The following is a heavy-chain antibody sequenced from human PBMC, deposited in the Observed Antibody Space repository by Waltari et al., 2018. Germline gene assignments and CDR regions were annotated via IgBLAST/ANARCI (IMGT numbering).Heavy chain of an antibody. CDR2: SNPNSGDK. CDR1: AYTFTGSS. D-gene: IGHD6-19*01. CDR3: ASASPVAGSRFPSDV. V-gene: IGHV1-2*02. J-gene: IGHJ3*01. Sequence: QVPLVQSGAAVKQPGASVTVSCKSSAYTFTGSSVHCVRQAPGQGLEWMGWSNPNSGDKNYAQKFQGRVTITRDTSINTAYMELSRLTSDDAAMYYCASASPVAGSRFPSDVWGQGTMVTVSS.